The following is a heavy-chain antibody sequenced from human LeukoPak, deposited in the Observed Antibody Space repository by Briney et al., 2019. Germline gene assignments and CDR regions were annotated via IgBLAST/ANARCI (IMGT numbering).Heavy chain of an antibody. CDR3: ARWLQFYFDY. J-gene: IGHJ4*02. CDR1: GGSISSSSYY. CDR2: IYYSGST. V-gene: IGHV4-39*07. D-gene: IGHD5-24*01. Sequence: PSETLSLTCTVSGGSISSSSYYWGWIRQPPGKGLEWIGSIYYSGSTYYNPSLKSRVTISVDTSKNQFSLKLSSVTAADTAVYYCARWLQFYFDYWGQGTLVTVSS.